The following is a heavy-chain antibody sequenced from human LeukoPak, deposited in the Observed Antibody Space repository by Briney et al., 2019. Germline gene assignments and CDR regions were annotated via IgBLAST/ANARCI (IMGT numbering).Heavy chain of an antibody. CDR2: IYYSGST. CDR3: ARIPGGYYDFWSGYSHFDY. V-gene: IGHV4-39*07. J-gene: IGHJ4*02. D-gene: IGHD3-3*01. CDR1: GGSISSSSYY. Sequence: SETLSLTCTVSGGSISSSSYYWGWIRQPAGKGLEWIGSIYYSGSTYYNPSLKSRVTISVDTSKNQFSLKLSSVTAADTAVYYCARIPGGYYDFWSGYSHFDYWGQGTLVTVSS.